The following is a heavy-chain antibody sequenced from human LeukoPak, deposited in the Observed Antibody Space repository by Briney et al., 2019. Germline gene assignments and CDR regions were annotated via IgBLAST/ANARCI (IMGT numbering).Heavy chain of an antibody. CDR3: ARGHSTSSSFDY. D-gene: IGHD6-6*01. V-gene: IGHV1-2*02. CDR1: GYTFSGYY. J-gene: IGHJ4*02. CDR2: INLNSGDT. Sequence: ASVKVSCKASGYTFSGYYMFWVRQAPGQGLEWMGRINLNSGDTNYAQKFQGRVTLTRDTSTTTAYMELRGLISDDTAVYYCARGHSTSSSFDYWGQGTLVTVSS.